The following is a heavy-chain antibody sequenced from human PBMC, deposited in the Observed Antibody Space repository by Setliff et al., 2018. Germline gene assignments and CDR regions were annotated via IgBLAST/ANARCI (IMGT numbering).Heavy chain of an antibody. Sequence: ASVKVSCKASGGSFSNYAIIWVRQAPGQGPEWMGGIIPIYGSTNNAEKFQGRVTFSADESMSTVCMELSSLTSADTALYYCARDALYDSNDRNSYYGNWLDPWGQGTLVTVSS. CDR1: GGSFSNYA. CDR3: ARDALYDSNDRNSYYGNWLDP. V-gene: IGHV1-69*13. CDR2: IIPIYGST. J-gene: IGHJ5*02. D-gene: IGHD3-22*01.